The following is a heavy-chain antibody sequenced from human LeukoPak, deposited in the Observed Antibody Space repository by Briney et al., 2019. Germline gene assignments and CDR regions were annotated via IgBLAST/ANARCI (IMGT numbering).Heavy chain of an antibody. CDR3: ARGGYIYGSRGNWFDP. CDR1: GGSISSGSYY. CDR2: IYTSGST. D-gene: IGHD5-18*01. Sequence: SETLSLTCTVSGGSISSGSYYWSWIRQPAGKGLEWIGRIYTSGSTNYNPSLKSRVTISADTSKNQFSLKLSSVTAADTAVYYCARGGYIYGSRGNWFDPWGQGTLVTVSS. J-gene: IGHJ5*02. V-gene: IGHV4-61*02.